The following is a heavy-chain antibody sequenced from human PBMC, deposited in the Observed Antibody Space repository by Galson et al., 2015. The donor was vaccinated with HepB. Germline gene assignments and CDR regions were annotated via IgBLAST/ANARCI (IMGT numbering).Heavy chain of an antibody. V-gene: IGHV5-51*01. Sequence: QSGAEVKKPGESLKISCKGSGYSFTSYWIGWVRQMPGKGLEWMGIIYPGDSDTRYSPSFQGQVTISADKSISTAYLQWSSLKASDTAMYYCARCGTGAGGDYSDYYYYGMDVWGQGTTVTVSS. CDR2: IYPGDSDT. J-gene: IGHJ6*02. CDR1: GYSFTSYW. D-gene: IGHD4-17*01. CDR3: ARCGTGAGGDYSDYYYYGMDV.